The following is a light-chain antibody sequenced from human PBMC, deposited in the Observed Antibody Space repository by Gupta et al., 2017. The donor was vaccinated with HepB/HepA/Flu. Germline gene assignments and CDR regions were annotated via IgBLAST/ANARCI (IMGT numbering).Light chain of an antibody. CDR2: QDS. Sequence: SYELTQPPSVSVSPGQTASITCSGDKLGDKYACWYQQKPGQSPVLVIYQDSKRPSGIPERFFGSNPWNTATLTISGTQAMDEADYYWQAWDSSTAGVVFGGGTKLTVL. CDR3: QAWDSSTAGVV. CDR1: KLGDKY. J-gene: IGLJ2*01. V-gene: IGLV3-1*01.